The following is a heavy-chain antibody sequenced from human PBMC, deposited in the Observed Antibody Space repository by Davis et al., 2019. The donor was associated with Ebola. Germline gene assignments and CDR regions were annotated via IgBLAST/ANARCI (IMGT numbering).Heavy chain of an antibody. V-gene: IGHV3-33*01. D-gene: IGHD4-11*01. Sequence: GESLKISCAASGFTFSSYGMHWVRQAPGKGLEWVAVIWYDGSNKYYADSVKGRFTISRDNSKNTLYLQMNSLRAEDTAVYYCARDLATVTVYFDYWGQGTLVTVSS. CDR3: ARDLATVTVYFDY. CDR2: IWYDGSNK. CDR1: GFTFSSYG. J-gene: IGHJ4*02.